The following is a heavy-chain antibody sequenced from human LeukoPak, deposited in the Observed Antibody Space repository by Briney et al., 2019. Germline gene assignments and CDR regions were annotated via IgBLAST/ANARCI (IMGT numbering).Heavy chain of an antibody. CDR3: ARHEPNYYGSDFDY. CDR2: ISAYNGNT. D-gene: IGHD3-10*01. V-gene: IGHV1-18*01. J-gene: IGHJ4*02. CDR1: GYTFTSYG. Sequence: GASVKVSCKASGYTFTSYGISCVRQAPGQGLEWMGWISAYNGNTNYAQKLQGRVTMTTDTSTSTAYMELRSLRSHDTAVYYCARHEPNYYGSDFDYWGQGTLVTVSS.